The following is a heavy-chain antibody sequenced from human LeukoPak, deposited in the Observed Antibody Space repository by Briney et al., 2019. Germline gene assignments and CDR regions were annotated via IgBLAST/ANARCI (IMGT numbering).Heavy chain of an antibody. V-gene: IGHV3-30*18. CDR2: ISYDGSNK. J-gene: IGHJ4*02. CDR3: AKDRAAAGMGYFDY. Sequence: GRSLRLSCAASGFTFSSYGMHWVRQAPGKGLKWVAVISYDGSNKYYADSVKGRLTISRDNSKNTLYLQMNSLRAEDTAVYYCAKDRAAAGMGYFDYWGQGTLVTVSS. D-gene: IGHD6-13*01. CDR1: GFTFSSYG.